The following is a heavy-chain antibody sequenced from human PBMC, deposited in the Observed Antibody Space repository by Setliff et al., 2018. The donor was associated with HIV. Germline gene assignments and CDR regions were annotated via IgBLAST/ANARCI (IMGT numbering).Heavy chain of an antibody. CDR3: TKNLYSSIWSPLDY. D-gene: IGHD6-13*01. Sequence: PGGSLRLSCAASGFTFSSYAINWVRQAPGKGLEWVALISYDGTNKYYADSVKGRFTISRDNSKNTLYLQMNSLRPEDTAVYYCTKNLYSSIWSPLDYWGQGTLVTVSS. J-gene: IGHJ4*02. CDR1: GFTFSSYA. V-gene: IGHV3-30-3*02. CDR2: ISYDGTNK.